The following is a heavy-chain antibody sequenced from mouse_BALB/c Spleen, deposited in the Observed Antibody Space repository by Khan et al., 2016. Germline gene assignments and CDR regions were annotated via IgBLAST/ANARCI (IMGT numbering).Heavy chain of an antibody. J-gene: IGHJ2*01. D-gene: IGHD1-1*01. CDR1: GFNIKDTY. CDR2: IDPATGNT. CDR3: ASLLLLFHH. V-gene: IGHV14-3*02. Sequence: EVQLQESGAELVKPGASVKLSCTASGFNIKDTYMHWVKQRPEQGLEWIGRIDPATGNTNYDPKFQGKATITADTSSNTAYLQLSSLTSEDTAVYYCASLLLLFHHWGQGTTLPVSS.